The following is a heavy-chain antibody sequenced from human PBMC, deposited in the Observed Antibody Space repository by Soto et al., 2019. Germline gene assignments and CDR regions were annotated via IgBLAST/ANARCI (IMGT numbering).Heavy chain of an antibody. Sequence: PSETLSLTCAVSGYSISSGCYWGWSRQPPGKGLECILSIYHSGSTYYNPSLKSRVTISVDTSKNQFSLKLSSVTAADTAVYYCARARGGELLSYYFDYWGQGTLVTVSS. V-gene: IGHV4-38-2*01. CDR1: GYSISSGCY. D-gene: IGHD3-10*01. CDR2: IYHSGST. CDR3: ARARGGELLSYYFDY. J-gene: IGHJ4*02.